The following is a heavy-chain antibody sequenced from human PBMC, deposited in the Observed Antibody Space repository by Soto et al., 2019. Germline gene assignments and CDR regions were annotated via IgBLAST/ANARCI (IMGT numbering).Heavy chain of an antibody. CDR1: GFTFGNNA. CDR2: IRSRNYGRTT. V-gene: IGHV3-49*03. Sequence: GGSLRLSCTGSGFTFGNNAMTWFRQAPGKGLEWVGFIRSRNYGRTTEYAASVQGRFTISRDDSKGIAYLEMNSLTTDDTAVYYCSRPSYYYDSSGFEPGAFDIWGQGTMVTVSS. CDR3: SRPSYYYDSSGFEPGAFDI. D-gene: IGHD3-22*01. J-gene: IGHJ3*02.